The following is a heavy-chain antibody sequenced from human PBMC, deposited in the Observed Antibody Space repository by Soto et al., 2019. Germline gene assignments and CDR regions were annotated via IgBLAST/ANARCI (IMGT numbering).Heavy chain of an antibody. CDR2: ISSYGADT. J-gene: IGHJ4*02. D-gene: IGHD6-19*01. CDR1: GFTFNSYA. CDR3: VKEGYMRSDWYGQFDY. V-gene: IGHV3-64D*06. Sequence: GGSLRLSCSASGFTFNSYAMHWVRQGPGKGLEFVSAISSYGADTYYADSVKGRFAISRDNSKNTLYLQMSSLRAEDTALYYCVKEGYMRSDWYGQFDYWGQGALVTVSS.